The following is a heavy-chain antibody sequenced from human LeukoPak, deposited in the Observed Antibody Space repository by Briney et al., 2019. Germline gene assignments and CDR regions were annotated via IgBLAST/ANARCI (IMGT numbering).Heavy chain of an antibody. D-gene: IGHD4-23*01. CDR1: GGSISSGNYY. J-gene: IGHJ4*02. Sequence: PSQTLSLTCTVSGGSISSGNYYWSWIRQPAGQGLEWIGRVYRTGSTNYNPSLESRVTMSIDTSKNQFSLKVSSVSAADTAVYYCARLAYGGNSDVWGQGTLVTVSS. CDR3: ARLAYGGNSDV. CDR2: VYRTGST. V-gene: IGHV4-61*02.